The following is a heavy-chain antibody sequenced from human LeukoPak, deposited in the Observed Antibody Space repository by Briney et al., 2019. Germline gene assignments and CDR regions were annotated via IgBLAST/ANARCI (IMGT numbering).Heavy chain of an antibody. V-gene: IGHV1-18*01. Sequence: GAXVKVSCKASGYTFSIYGVSWVRQAPGQGLEWVAWISAYNGNTNYAQKFQGRVTMTTDTSTSTAYMELRSLRSDDTAVYYCARGGYSYGYMGYFDYWGQGTLVTVSS. J-gene: IGHJ4*02. D-gene: IGHD5-18*01. CDR3: ARGGYSYGYMGYFDY. CDR1: GYTFSIYG. CDR2: ISAYNGNT.